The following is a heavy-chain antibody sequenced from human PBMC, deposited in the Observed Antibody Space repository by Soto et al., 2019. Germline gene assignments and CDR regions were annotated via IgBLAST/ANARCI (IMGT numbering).Heavy chain of an antibody. CDR3: ARGRTVRNYADDSSDYFYFFDY. V-gene: IGHV4-59*01. D-gene: IGHD3-22*01. Sequence: SETLSLACTVSGDSISTFYWGWMRQSPGKELEWIGYVYYTGSTNYNPSLKSRVTISVDRSKNQFSLKLTSANAADTAVYYCARGRTVRNYADDSSDYFYFFDYWGQGTQVTVSS. CDR1: GDSISTFY. CDR2: VYYTGST. J-gene: IGHJ4*02.